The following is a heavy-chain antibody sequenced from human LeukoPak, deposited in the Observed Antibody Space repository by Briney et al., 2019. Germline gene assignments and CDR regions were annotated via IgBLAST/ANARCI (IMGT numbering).Heavy chain of an antibody. Sequence: GGSLRLSCAASGFTFSSYAMSWVRQAPGKGLEWVSAISGSGGSTYYADSVKGRFTISRDNSKNTLYLQMNSLRAEDTAVYYCARVLGHWLVECWGQGTLVTVSS. CDR1: GFTFSSYA. D-gene: IGHD6-19*01. CDR2: ISGSGGST. CDR3: ARVLGHWLVEC. V-gene: IGHV3-23*01. J-gene: IGHJ4*02.